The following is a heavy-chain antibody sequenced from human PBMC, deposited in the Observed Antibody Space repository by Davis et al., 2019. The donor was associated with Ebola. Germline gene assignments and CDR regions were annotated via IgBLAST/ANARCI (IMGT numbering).Heavy chain of an antibody. J-gene: IGHJ6*04. CDR2: IKLDGSEK. CDR1: GFTFSSSS. CDR3: VRDGIATFGKVTYYYSMDV. Sequence: GESLKISCAASGFTFSSSSMNWVRQAPGKGLEWVANIKLDGSEKYYVDSVKGRFTISRDNAKNTLYLQMNSLRVEEPAVYYCVRDGIATFGKVTYYYSMDVWGKRTTVTVSS. D-gene: IGHD6-13*01. V-gene: IGHV3-7*01.